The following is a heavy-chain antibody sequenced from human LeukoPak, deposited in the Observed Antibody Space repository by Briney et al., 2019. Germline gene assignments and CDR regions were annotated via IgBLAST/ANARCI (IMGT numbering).Heavy chain of an antibody. Sequence: PGGSLRLSCAASGFTLSSYAMSWVRQAPGKGLEWVSAISGSGGSTYYTDSVKGRFTISRDSSKNTLYLQMNNLRAEDTAVYYCAKDSSGYYSYGYFQHWGQGTLVTVSS. V-gene: IGHV3-23*01. D-gene: IGHD3-22*01. J-gene: IGHJ1*01. CDR2: ISGSGGST. CDR1: GFTLSSYA. CDR3: AKDSSGYYSYGYFQH.